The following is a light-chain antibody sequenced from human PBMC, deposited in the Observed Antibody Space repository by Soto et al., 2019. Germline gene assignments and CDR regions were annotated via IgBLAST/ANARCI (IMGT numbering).Light chain of an antibody. Sequence: QSALTQPPSASGSPGQSVTISCTGTSSDVGGYNYVSWYQQHPGKAPKLMIYEVSKRPSGVPDRFSGSKSGNTASLTVSGLQAEEEADYNCSSYAVSNNFGVVFGGGTKLPVL. J-gene: IGLJ2*01. CDR3: SSYAVSNNFGVV. CDR1: SSDVGGYNY. V-gene: IGLV2-8*01. CDR2: EVS.